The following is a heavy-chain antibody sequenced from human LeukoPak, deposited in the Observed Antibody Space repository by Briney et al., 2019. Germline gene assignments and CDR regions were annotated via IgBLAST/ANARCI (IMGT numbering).Heavy chain of an antibody. J-gene: IGHJ4*02. D-gene: IGHD5-18*01. Sequence: SQTLSLTCPISGDSVSSNSAAWNWIRQSPSRGLEWLGRTYYRSKWYNDYAVFVKSRITINPDTSRNQFSLQLNSVTPEDTAVYYCARGGSTYGLLDYWGQGTLVTVSS. CDR1: GDSVSSNSAA. V-gene: IGHV6-1*01. CDR2: TYYRSKWYN. CDR3: ARGGSTYGLLDY.